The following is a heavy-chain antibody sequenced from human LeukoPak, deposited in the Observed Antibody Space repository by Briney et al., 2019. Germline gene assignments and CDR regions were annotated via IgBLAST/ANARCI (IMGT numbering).Heavy chain of an antibody. Sequence: PSETLSLTCAVSGGSISSGGYSWSWIRQPPGKGLEWIGYIYYSGSTYYNASLKSRVTISLDTSKNQFSLKLSSVTAADTAVYYCARAYGSGRFWTIEFWGQGTLVTVSS. CDR2: IYYSGST. CDR1: GGSISSGGYS. V-gene: IGHV4-30-4*07. D-gene: IGHD3-10*01. CDR3: ARAYGSGRFWTIEF. J-gene: IGHJ4*02.